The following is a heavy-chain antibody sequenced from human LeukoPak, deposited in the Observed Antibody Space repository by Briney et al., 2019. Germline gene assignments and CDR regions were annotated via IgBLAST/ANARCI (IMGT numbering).Heavy chain of an antibody. CDR1: GVSIRSGTYY. J-gene: IGHJ4*02. D-gene: IGHD3-22*01. V-gene: IGHV4-61*02. CDR2: MYTSGSI. Sequence: SETLSLTCTVSGVSIRSGTYYWSWIRQPAEKGLEWIGRMYTSGSINYNPSLKSRITISVDTSKNQFSLKLSSVTAADTAIYYCARAESRVSGYPYYFDYWGQGTLVTVSS. CDR3: ARAESRVSGYPYYFDY.